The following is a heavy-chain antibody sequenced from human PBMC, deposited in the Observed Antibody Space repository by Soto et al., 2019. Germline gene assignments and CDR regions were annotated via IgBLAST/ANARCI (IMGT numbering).Heavy chain of an antibody. D-gene: IGHD3-9*01. V-gene: IGHV1-69*13. CDR3: PRRPYDILTGSPRWFDP. CDR2: IIPIFGTA. Sequence: SVKASCKASGGTFSSYAISWVRQAPGQGLEWMGGIIPIFGTANYAQKFQGRVTITADESTSTAYMELSSLRSEGTAVYYCPRRPYDILTGSPRWFDPWGQGTLVTVSS. J-gene: IGHJ5*02. CDR1: GGTFSSYA.